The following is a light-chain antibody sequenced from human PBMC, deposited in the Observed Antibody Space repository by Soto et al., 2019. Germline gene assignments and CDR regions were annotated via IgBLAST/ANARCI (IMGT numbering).Light chain of an antibody. V-gene: IGKV3D-7*01. Sequence: IVVTKSPSTLTLSPGDRATLSCRASQSVSNNYLAWYQQKPGQAPRLLIYGASNRDTGIPDRFSGSGSGTEFTLTISSLQSDDFAVYYCHLDYRCFRTFGQGAKVDIK. CDR1: QSVSNNY. CDR3: HLDYRCFRT. J-gene: IGKJ1*01. CDR2: GAS.